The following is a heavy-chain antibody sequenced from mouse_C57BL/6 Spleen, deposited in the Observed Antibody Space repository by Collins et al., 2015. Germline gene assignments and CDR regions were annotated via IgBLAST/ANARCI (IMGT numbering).Heavy chain of an antibody. J-gene: IGHJ2*01. V-gene: IGHV1-64*01. CDR3: ARRDYYGSSYIDY. Sequence: GLEWIGMIHPNSGSTNYNEKFKSKATLTVDKSSSTAYMQLSSLTSEDSAVYYCARRDYYGSSYIDYWGQGTTLTVSS. CDR2: IHPNSGST. D-gene: IGHD1-1*01.